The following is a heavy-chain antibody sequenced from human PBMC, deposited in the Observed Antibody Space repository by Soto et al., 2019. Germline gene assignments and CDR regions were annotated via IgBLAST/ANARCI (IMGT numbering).Heavy chain of an antibody. D-gene: IGHD4-4*01. CDR3: ARDRSYSLDV. CDR2: INSDGSST. V-gene: IGHV3-74*01. J-gene: IGHJ6*02. Sequence: GGSLRLSCAVSGATFSNDWMHWVRQAPGKGLVWVSHINSDGSSTNYADFVKGRFTIARDNAKNTVYLQMNSLRAEDTAVYYCARDRSYSLDVWGQGTTVTVSS. CDR1: GATFSNDW.